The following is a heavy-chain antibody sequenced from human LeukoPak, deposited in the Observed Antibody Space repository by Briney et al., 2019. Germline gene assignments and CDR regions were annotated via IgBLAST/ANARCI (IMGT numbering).Heavy chain of an antibody. CDR1: GFTFSSYA. J-gene: IGHJ6*03. CDR3: AKGHSSSWYNYYYYMDV. CDR2: ISGSGGST. V-gene: IGHV3-23*01. Sequence: PGGSLRLSCAASGFTFSSYAVSWVRQAPGKGLEWVSAISGSGGSTYYADSVKGRFTISRDNSKNTLYLQMNSLRAEDTAVYYCAKGHSSSWYNYYYYMDVWGKGTTVTVSS. D-gene: IGHD6-13*01.